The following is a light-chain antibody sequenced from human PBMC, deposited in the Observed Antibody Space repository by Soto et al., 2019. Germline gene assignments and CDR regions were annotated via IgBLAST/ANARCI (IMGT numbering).Light chain of an antibody. J-gene: IGKJ2*01. Sequence: EIVLTQSPGTLSLSPGERATLSCRASQSVSSSYLAWYQQKPGQAPRLFIYAASIRATGIPDRFSGSGSGTDFTLTISGLHPEDFATYYCQQSYSTPYTFGQGTKLDI. CDR3: QQSYSTPYT. CDR2: AAS. V-gene: IGKV3-20*01. CDR1: QSVSSSY.